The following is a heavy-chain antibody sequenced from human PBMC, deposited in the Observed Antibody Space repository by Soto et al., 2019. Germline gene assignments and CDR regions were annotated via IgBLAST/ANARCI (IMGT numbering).Heavy chain of an antibody. CDR2: IRSKAYGGTT. CDR1: GFTFGDYA. Sequence: PGGSLRLSCTASGFTFGDYAMSWFRQAPGKGLEWVGFIRSKAYGGTTEYAASVKGRFTISRDDSKSIAYLQMNSLKTEDTAVYYCTSMWYYDFWSGYLEVSDYYYYGMDVWGQGTTVTVSS. J-gene: IGHJ6*02. V-gene: IGHV3-49*03. CDR3: TSMWYYDFWSGYLEVSDYYYYGMDV. D-gene: IGHD3-3*01.